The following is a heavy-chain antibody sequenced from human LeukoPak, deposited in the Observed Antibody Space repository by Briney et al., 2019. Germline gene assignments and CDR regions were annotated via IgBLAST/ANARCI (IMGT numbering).Heavy chain of an antibody. CDR2: IYSGGST. V-gene: IGHV3-53*01. J-gene: IGHJ4*02. Sequence: GGSLRLSCAASGFSVSSNYMSWVRQAPGKGLEWVSVIYSGGSTYYADSVKGRFTISRDNSKNTLYLQMNSLRAEDTAVYYCVRGDYGDYTLFDYWGQGTLVTVSS. CDR3: VRGDYGDYTLFDY. CDR1: GFSVSSNY. D-gene: IGHD4-17*01.